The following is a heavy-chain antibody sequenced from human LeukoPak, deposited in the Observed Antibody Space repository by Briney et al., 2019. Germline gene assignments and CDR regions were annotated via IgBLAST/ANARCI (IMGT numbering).Heavy chain of an antibody. CDR1: GFTVSSNY. CDR3: ASPSSSWPHYGVDV. V-gene: IGHV3-66*02. Sequence: PGGSLRLSCAASGFTVSSNYMSWVRQAPGKGLEWVSVIYSGGSTYYADSVKGRFTISRDNSKNTLYLQMNSLRAEDTAVYYCASPSSSWPHYGVDVWGQGTTVTVSS. CDR2: IYSGGST. J-gene: IGHJ6*02. D-gene: IGHD6-13*01.